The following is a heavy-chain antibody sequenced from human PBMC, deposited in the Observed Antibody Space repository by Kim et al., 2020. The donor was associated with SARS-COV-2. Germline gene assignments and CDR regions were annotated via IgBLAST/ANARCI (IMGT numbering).Heavy chain of an antibody. CDR2: IIPILGIA. V-gene: IGHV1-69*04. CDR3: VGIAAAGTGWFDP. J-gene: IGHJ5*02. D-gene: IGHD6-13*01. CDR1: GGTFSSYA. Sequence: SVKVSCKASGGTFSSYAISWVRQAPGQGLEWMGRIIPILGIANYAQKFQGRVTITADKSTSTAYMELSSLRSEDTAVYYCVGIAAAGTGWFDPWGQGTLVTVSS.